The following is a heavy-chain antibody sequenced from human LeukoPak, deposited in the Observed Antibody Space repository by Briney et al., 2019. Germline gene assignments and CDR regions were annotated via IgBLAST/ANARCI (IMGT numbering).Heavy chain of an antibody. V-gene: IGHV3-20*04. D-gene: IGHD2-15*01. J-gene: IGHJ4*02. CDR1: GFTFDDYG. CDR3: ARDCSGGSCQVGDY. CDR2: INWNGGST. Sequence: PGGSLRLSCAASGFTFDDYGMSWVRQAPGKGLEWVSGINWNGGSTGYAESVKGRFTISRDNAKNSLYLQMNSLRAEDTALYYCARDCSGGSCQVGDYWGQGTLVTVSS.